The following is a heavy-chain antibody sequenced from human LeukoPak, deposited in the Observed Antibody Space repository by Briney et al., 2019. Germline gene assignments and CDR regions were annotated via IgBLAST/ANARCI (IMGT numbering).Heavy chain of an antibody. J-gene: IGHJ6*03. D-gene: IGHD3-10*01. CDR1: GFTFSSYA. CDR3: ARVYYYGSGSYYYYYYMDV. CDR2: ISSNGGST. V-gene: IGHV3-64*01. Sequence: PGGSLRLSCAASGFTFSSYAMHWVRQAPGKGLEYVSAISSNGGSTYYTNSVKGRFTISRDNSKNTLYLQMGSLRAEDMAVYYCARVYYYGSGSYYYYYYMDVWGKGTTVTISS.